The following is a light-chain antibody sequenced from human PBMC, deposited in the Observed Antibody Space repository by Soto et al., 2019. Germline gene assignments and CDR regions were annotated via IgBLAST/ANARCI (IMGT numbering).Light chain of an antibody. J-gene: IGKJ1*01. CDR1: QSVSSY. CDR3: QQYGRSPRT. CDR2: DAS. V-gene: IGKV3-20*01. Sequence: EIVLTQSPATRSLSPGERATLSCRASQSVSSYLAWYQQKPGQAPRLLIYDASNRATGIPARFSGSGSGTDFILTISRLEPDDFAVYYCQQYGRSPRTFGQGTKV.